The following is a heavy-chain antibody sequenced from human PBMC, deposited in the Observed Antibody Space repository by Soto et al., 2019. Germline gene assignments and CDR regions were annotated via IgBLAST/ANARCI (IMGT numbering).Heavy chain of an antibody. CDR2: IFTRGTA. V-gene: IGHV3-53*01. CDR1: GFSVNDNY. Sequence: GVLRLSCPASGFSVNDNYMAWVRQAPGKSPEWVAVIFTRGTAHYADSVTGRFTFSRDNSKRTLNLQFNNLRAEDTAGYYCTKLWGYYFESWGQGTLVTVSS. D-gene: IGHD3-22*01. J-gene: IGHJ4*02. CDR3: TKLWGYYFES.